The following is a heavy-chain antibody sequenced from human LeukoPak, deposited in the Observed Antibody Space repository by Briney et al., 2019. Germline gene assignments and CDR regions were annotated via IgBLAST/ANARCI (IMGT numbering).Heavy chain of an antibody. Sequence: PGGSLRLSCAASGFTVSSNYMSWVRQAPGKGLEWVSVIYSGGSTYYADSVKGRFTISRDNSKNTLYLQMNSLRAEDTAVYYCARKQSPYCYYGMDVWGQGTTVTVSS. V-gene: IGHV3-66*01. D-gene: IGHD1/OR15-1a*01. CDR3: ARKQSPYCYYGMDV. J-gene: IGHJ6*02. CDR2: IYSGGST. CDR1: GFTVSSNY.